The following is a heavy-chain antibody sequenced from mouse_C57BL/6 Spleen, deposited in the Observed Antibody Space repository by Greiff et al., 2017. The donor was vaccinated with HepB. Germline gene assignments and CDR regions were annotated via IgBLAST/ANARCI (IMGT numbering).Heavy chain of an antibody. Sequence: EVQLQESGPELVKPGASVKISCKASGYSFTDYNMNWVKQSNGKSLEWIGVINPNYGTTSYNQKFKGKATLTVDQSSSTAYMQLNSLTSEDSAVYYCATLYYYGSSYYAMDYWGQGTSVTVSS. D-gene: IGHD1-1*01. CDR2: INPNYGTT. CDR3: ATLYYYGSSYYAMDY. J-gene: IGHJ4*01. CDR1: GYSFTDYN. V-gene: IGHV1-39*01.